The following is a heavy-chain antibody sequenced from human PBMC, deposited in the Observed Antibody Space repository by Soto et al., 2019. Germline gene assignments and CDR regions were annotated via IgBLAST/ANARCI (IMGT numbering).Heavy chain of an antibody. CDR3: AKERYYDILTGPENDYCHYGMDV. CDR1: GFTFSSYA. CDR2: ITGSGGYT. V-gene: IGHV3-23*01. D-gene: IGHD3-9*01. J-gene: IGHJ6*02. Sequence: EVQLLESGGGLVQPGGSLRLSCAASGFTFSSYAMSWVRQAPGKGLEWVSDITGSGGYTFYADSVTGRFTISRDNSTNPLYLQINSLRAEDTAVYYCAKERYYDILTGPENDYCHYGMDVWGQGTTVTVAS.